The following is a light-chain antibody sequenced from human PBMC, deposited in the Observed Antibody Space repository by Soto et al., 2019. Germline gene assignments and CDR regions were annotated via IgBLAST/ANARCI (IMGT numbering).Light chain of an antibody. CDR3: QQLNIYPPIT. CDR2: AAS. J-gene: IGKJ5*01. V-gene: IGKV1-9*01. CDR1: QGISSY. Sequence: DIPLTQSPSFLSASVGDRVTITCRASQGISSYLAWYQQKPWKAPKLLIYAASTLQSGVPSRFNGSGSGTEFTITISSLQPEDFANYYCQQLNIYPPITFGQGTRLEIK.